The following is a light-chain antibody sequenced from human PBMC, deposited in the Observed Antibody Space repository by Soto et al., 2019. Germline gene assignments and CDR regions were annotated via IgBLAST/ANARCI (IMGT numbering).Light chain of an antibody. CDR3: QHYSTRSGVT. J-gene: IGKJ4*01. Sequence: IQMTQSPSTLSASVGDRVIITCRASQDISGWLAWYQQQPGKAPKLLVFDASSLEDGVPSRFSGSGSGTEFTLTVSNLRSDDFATYYCQHYSTRSGVTFGGGTKVDIK. V-gene: IGKV1-5*01. CDR2: DAS. CDR1: QDISGW.